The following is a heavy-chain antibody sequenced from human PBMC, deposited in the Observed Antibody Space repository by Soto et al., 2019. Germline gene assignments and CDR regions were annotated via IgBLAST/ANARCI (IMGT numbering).Heavy chain of an antibody. CDR3: ASILRDSDF. Sequence: GGSLRLSCAASGFGFSHTWMSWVRQGPGKGLEWVASIKSDGSEEYYVDSVKGRFTISRDNAKNSLYLQMNSLRAEDTALYYCASILRDSDFWGQGALVTGSS. V-gene: IGHV3-7*01. CDR2: IKSDGSEE. J-gene: IGHJ4*02. D-gene: IGHD3-22*01. CDR1: GFGFSHTW.